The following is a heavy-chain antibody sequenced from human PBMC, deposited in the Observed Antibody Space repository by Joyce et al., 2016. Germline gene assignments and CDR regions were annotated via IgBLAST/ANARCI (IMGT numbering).Heavy chain of an antibody. CDR3: ARSSYTNGIFDY. D-gene: IGHD2-8*01. V-gene: IGHV3-21*01. J-gene: IGHJ4*02. CDR1: GFTFSSDS. Sequence: EVQLVESGGGLVKPGGSLRLSCAASGFTFSSDSMSWVRQAPGKGLEWVSSLSSSSAYIKYTDSVKGRFTSSRDNAKNSLYLQMNSLRVEDTAVYYCARSSYTNGIFDYWGQGTLVTVSS. CDR2: LSSSSAYI.